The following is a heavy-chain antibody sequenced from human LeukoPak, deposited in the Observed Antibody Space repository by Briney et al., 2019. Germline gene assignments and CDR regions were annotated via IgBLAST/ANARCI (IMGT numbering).Heavy chain of an antibody. CDR2: ISGSGGST. CDR3: AKGGGRLFYDFWSGYCLGSYYYYGMDG. Sequence: PGGSLRLSCAASGFTFSSYAMSWVRKAPGKGLEWVSAISGSGGSTYYADSVKGRFTISRDNSKNTLYLQMNSLRADDTAVYYCAKGGGRLFYDFWSGYCLGSYYYYGMDGWGQGTTVTVSS. J-gene: IGHJ6*02. V-gene: IGHV3-23*01. D-gene: IGHD3-3*01. CDR1: GFTFSSYA.